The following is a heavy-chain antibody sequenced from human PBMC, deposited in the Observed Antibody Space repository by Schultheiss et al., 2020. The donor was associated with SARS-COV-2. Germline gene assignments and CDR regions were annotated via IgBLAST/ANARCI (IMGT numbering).Heavy chain of an antibody. D-gene: IGHD2-8*01. V-gene: IGHV3-21*05. CDR1: GFTFSSYS. Sequence: GGSLRLSCAASGFTFSSYSMNWVRQAPGKGLEWVSHILSSGSYTNYADSVKGRFTISRDNAKSSLFLQMNSLRAEDTAVYYCARVGRDCSHGICYNAEYFQHWGQGTLVTVSS. CDR2: ILSSGSYT. CDR3: ARVGRDCSHGICYNAEYFQH. J-gene: IGHJ1*01.